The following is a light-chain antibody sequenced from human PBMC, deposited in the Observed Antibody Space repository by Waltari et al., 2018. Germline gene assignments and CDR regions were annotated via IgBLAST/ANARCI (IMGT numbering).Light chain of an antibody. CDR1: HGVLSRNDRNY. CDR2: WAS. CDR3: QQYLSAPFT. V-gene: IGKV4-1*01. Sequence: DIVMTQSPDSLAVSLGERATINCKSSHGVLSRNDRNYLAWYQHKPGQPPKLLFYWASTREAGVPDRVSGSGSGTDFNLNISSLQAEDVAVYYCQQYLSAPFTFGQGTRLEIK. J-gene: IGKJ5*01.